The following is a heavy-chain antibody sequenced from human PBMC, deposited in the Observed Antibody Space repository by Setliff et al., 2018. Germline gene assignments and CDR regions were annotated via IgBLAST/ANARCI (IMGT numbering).Heavy chain of an antibody. CDR3: ARGIIAYASWAPNKHAYYYYMDV. CDR2: INPSGEST. J-gene: IGHJ6*03. CDR1: GYTLSTHY. Sequence: ASVKVSCKASGYTLSTHYMHWVRQAPGQGLEWMGLINPSGESTVYAEKFQGRVSMTRDTSTNTVYMDLESLKSGDTAIYYRARGIIAYASWAPNKHAYYYYMDVWGNGTTVTVSS. V-gene: IGHV1-46*01. D-gene: IGHD2-2*01.